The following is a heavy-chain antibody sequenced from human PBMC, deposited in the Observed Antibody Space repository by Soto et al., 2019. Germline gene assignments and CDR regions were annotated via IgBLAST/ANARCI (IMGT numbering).Heavy chain of an antibody. CDR1: GFTFSSFS. CDR3: ARDGAISGYFDY. J-gene: IGHJ4*02. Sequence: EVQLVESGGGLVQPGGSLRLSCVASGFTFSSFSMNWVRQSPGKGLEWVSYIGTTSSTIHYADSVKGRFTISRDNAKNSLYLQMISLRDEDTAVYYCARDGAISGYFDYWGQGTLVTVSS. D-gene: IGHD6-19*01. CDR2: IGTTSSTI. V-gene: IGHV3-48*02.